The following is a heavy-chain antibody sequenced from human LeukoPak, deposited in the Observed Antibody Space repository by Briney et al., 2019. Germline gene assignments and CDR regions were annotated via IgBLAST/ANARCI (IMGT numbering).Heavy chain of an antibody. CDR2: IKQDGSEK. Sequence: GGSLRLSCAASGFTFSSYWMSWVRQAPGKGLEWVANIKQDGSEKYYVDSVKGRFTISRDNAKNSLYLQMNSLRAEDTAVYYCARDYGGDSRGKYFDYWGQGTLVTVSS. CDR3: ARDYGGDSRGKYFDY. D-gene: IGHD4-23*01. J-gene: IGHJ4*02. CDR1: GFTFSSYW. V-gene: IGHV3-7*01.